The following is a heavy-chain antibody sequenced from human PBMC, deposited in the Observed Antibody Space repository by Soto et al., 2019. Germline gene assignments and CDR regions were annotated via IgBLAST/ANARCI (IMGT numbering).Heavy chain of an antibody. V-gene: IGHV4-31*03. J-gene: IGHJ4*02. Sequence: SETLSLTCTVSGGSISIGGYYWSWIRQHPGKGLEWIGYIYYSGSTYYNPSLKSRVIISVDTSKNQFSLKLTSVTAADTAVYYCARVFHSRSCLDCWGQGTLVTVSS. CDR2: IYYSGST. CDR1: GGSISIGGYY. D-gene: IGHD2-2*01. CDR3: ARVFHSRSCLDC.